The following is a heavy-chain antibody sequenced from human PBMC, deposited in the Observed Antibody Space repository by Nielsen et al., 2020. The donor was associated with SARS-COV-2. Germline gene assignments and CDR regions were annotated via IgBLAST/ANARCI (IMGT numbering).Heavy chain of an antibody. Sequence: GGSLRLSCAASGFTVSSNYMSWVRQAPGKGLEWVSGISWNSGSIGYADSVKGRFTISRDNAKNSLYLQMNSLRAEDTALYYCAKLVGATDWYFDLWGRGTLVTVSS. D-gene: IGHD1-26*01. CDR1: GFTVSSNY. V-gene: IGHV3-9*01. J-gene: IGHJ2*01. CDR3: AKLVGATDWYFDL. CDR2: ISWNSGSI.